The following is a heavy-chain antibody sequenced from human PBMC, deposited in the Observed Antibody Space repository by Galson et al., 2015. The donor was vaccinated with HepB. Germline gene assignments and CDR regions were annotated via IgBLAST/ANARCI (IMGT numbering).Heavy chain of an antibody. CDR2: ISASTAAI. Sequence: SLRLSCAASGFTFSSYSMNWVRQAPGEGLEWVSYISASTAAIYYADSVKGRFTISRDNAKNSLYLQMHSLRAEDTAVYHCARDRGGSGSSLSYYYDMDVWGQGTTVTVSS. CDR1: GFTFSSYS. D-gene: IGHD3-10*01. V-gene: IGHV3-48*04. J-gene: IGHJ6*02. CDR3: ARDRGGSGSSLSYYYDMDV.